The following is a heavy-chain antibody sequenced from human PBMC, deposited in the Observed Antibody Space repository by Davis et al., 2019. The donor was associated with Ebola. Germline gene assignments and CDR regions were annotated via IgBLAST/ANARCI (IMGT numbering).Heavy chain of an antibody. CDR2: INYSVST. J-gene: IGHJ6*02. CDR3: ARRITYYYYYSIGV. V-gene: IGHV4-39*01. D-gene: IGHD3-16*01. CDR1: GASISSSSYY. Sequence: SDTLSLTCTVSGASISSSSYYWGSIRQPPGKGLERIGSINYSVSTYYNPSLTSRVTISVDTAKNQFSLKLSSVTAADTVVYYCARRITYYYYYSIGVWGQGTTVTVYS.